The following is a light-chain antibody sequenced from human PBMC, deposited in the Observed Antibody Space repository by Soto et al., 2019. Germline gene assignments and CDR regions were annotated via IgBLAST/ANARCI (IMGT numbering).Light chain of an antibody. CDR2: VNSDGSH. J-gene: IGLJ2*01. CDR3: QTWGTGVVV. CDR1: RGHSSYA. V-gene: IGLV4-69*01. Sequence: QPVLTQSPSASASLGASIKLTCTLSRGHSSYAIAWHQQHPAKGPRYVMKVNSDGSHIKGDGTPDRFSGSTSGPERFLTISNLQSEDEADYYCQTWGTGVVVFGGGTKVTVL.